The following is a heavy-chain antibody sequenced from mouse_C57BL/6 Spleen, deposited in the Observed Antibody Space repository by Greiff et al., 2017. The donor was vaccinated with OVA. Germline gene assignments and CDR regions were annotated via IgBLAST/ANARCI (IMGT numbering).Heavy chain of an antibody. V-gene: IGHV5-6*01. J-gene: IGHJ4*01. CDR3: ARQEPYYSNGENAMDY. CDR2: ISSGGSYT. CDR1: GFTFSSYG. D-gene: IGHD2-5*01. Sequence: EVQVVESGGDLVKPGGSLKLSCAASGFTFSSYGMSWVRQTPDQRLEWVATISSGGSYTYYPDSVKGRFTLSRDNAKNTPYLQMSSLKSEDTAMYSCARQEPYYSNGENAMDYWGQGSSVTVSS.